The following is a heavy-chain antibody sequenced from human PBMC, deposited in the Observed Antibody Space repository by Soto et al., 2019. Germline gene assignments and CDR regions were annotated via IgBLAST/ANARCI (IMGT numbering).Heavy chain of an antibody. D-gene: IGHD2-21*01. J-gene: IGHJ5*02. CDR2: IHYTGST. CDR3: GTDSSISPTDAPLDP. CDR1: GGSISRYY. V-gene: IGHV4-59*01. Sequence: SETLSLTCTVSGGSISRYYWTWIRQPPGKGLEWIGNIHYTGSTNYNPSLKSRVTISLGTSKSQFSLKLSSVTAADTAVYYCGTDSSISPTDAPLDPRDHETLHTTSS.